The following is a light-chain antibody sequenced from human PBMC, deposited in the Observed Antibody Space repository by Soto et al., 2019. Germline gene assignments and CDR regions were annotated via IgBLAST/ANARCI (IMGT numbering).Light chain of an antibody. Sequence: DVQMTQSPSSLSALVGDRVTITCRASQSVSTYLNWYQKKPGKAPNLLIYDASRLQSGVPSRFSGSGGGTDFTLSISSVQPEDFATYFCQQSYMDPITFGQGTRREI. CDR2: DAS. CDR1: QSVSTY. V-gene: IGKV1-39*01. J-gene: IGKJ5*01. CDR3: QQSYMDPIT.